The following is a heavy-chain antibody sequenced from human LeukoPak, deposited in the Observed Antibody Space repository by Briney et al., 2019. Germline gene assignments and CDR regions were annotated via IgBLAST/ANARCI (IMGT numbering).Heavy chain of an antibody. V-gene: IGHV1-2*02. Sequence: GASVKVSCKASGYTFTGYYIHWVRQAPGQGLEWMGWINPNSGGTNHAQKFQGRVTMTRDTSISTAYMELRRLRSDDTAVYYCARGGHFDSGGYWGQGTLVTVSS. CDR3: ARGGHFDSGGY. CDR1: GYTFTGYY. D-gene: IGHD2-21*02. CDR2: INPNSGGT. J-gene: IGHJ4*02.